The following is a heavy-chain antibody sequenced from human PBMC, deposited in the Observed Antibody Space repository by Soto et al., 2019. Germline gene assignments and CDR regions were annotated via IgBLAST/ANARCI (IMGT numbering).Heavy chain of an antibody. CDR3: ARDRRMSSGVNPPQYGLDV. D-gene: IGHD2-8*01. CDR1: GGSISSGGYY. CDR2: IYFSGST. V-gene: IGHV4-31*03. J-gene: IGHJ6*02. Sequence: QVQLQESGPGLVKPSQTLSLTCTVSGGSISSGGYYWSWIRHHPGKGLEWIGYIYFSGSTYYNPSIKSRVTISVDTSKILFSLKLSSVTAAATAVYYCARDRRMSSGVNPPQYGLDVCGQGTSVTVSS.